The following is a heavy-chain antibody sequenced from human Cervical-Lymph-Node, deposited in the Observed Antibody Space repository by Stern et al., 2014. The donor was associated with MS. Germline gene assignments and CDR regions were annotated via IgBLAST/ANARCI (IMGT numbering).Heavy chain of an antibody. D-gene: IGHD2-21*01. Sequence: QVQLVESGAEVREPGASVTLSCATSGYLFTTYYIHWVRQAPGQGLEWVGLIKPDGGGTAYAQRCQGRVTVTRDTSTSTVYMTLSSLKSDDTGVFYCTIPNPAFEYWGQGTPVAVSS. CDR2: IKPDGGGT. CDR1: GYLFTTYY. J-gene: IGHJ4*02. CDR3: TIPNPAFEY. V-gene: IGHV1-46*01.